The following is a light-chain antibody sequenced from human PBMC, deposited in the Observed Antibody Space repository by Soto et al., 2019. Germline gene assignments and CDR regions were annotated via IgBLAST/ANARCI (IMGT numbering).Light chain of an antibody. V-gene: IGKV3-20*01. CDR2: GAS. CDR1: QSVSSSY. CDR3: QQYGSSPPTT. Sequence: EIVLTQSPGTLSLSPGERATLSCRASQSVSSSYLAWYHQKPGQAPRLAIYGASSRDTGIPDRFSGSGSGTDFTLITSRLQPEDFAVYYCQQYGSSPPTTFGQGTRLEIK. J-gene: IGKJ5*01.